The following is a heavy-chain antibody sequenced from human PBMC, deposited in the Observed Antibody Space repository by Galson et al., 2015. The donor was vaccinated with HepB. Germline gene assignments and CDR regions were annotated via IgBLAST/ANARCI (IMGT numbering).Heavy chain of an antibody. V-gene: IGHV3-15*05. D-gene: IGHD3-22*01. J-gene: IGHJ4*02. CDR3: ARVYYDSSGYCCGYFDY. Sequence: SLRLSCAVSGISFSNAWMNWVRQAPGKGLEWVGRIKSETHGGTIEYAAPVKGRFTISRDDSKNTLFLQMNSLRPEDTAKYYCARVYYDSSGYCCGYFDYWGQGTQVTVSS. CDR2: IKSETHGGTI. CDR1: GISFSNAW.